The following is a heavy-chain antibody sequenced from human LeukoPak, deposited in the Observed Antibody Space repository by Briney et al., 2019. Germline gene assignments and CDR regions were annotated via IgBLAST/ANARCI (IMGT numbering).Heavy chain of an antibody. D-gene: IGHD6-6*01. CDR1: GYTFTGYG. J-gene: IGHJ4*02. CDR2: ISAYSGNT. Sequence: ASVKVSCKASGYTFTGYGISWVRQAPGQGLEWMGWISAYSGNTNYAQKLQGRVTMTTDTSTSTAYMELRSLRSDDTAVYYCARLRAIAARPFTGFDYWGQGTLVTVSS. CDR3: ARLRAIAARPFTGFDY. V-gene: IGHV1-18*01.